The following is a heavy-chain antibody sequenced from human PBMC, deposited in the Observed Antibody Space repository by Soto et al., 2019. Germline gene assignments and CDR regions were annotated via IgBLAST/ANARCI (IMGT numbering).Heavy chain of an antibody. Sequence: QVQLVESGGGVVQPGRSLRLSCAAAGFTFRSYAMHWVRQAPGKGLEWVAVISYDGSNKYYADSVKGRFTISRDNSKNTLYLQMNSLRAEDTAVYYCARELKVITSFEYWGQGTMVNVSS. CDR3: ARELKVITSFEY. CDR2: ISYDGSNK. CDR1: GFTFRSYA. D-gene: IGHD3-22*01. J-gene: IGHJ4*02. V-gene: IGHV3-30-3*01.